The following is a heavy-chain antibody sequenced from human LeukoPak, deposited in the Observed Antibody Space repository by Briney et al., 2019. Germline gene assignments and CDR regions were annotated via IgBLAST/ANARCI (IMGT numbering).Heavy chain of an antibody. CDR3: TRHPQWLDSHSWFDP. V-gene: IGHV3-73*01. CDR1: GFTFSGSA. D-gene: IGHD6-19*01. CDR2: IRSKANSYAT. J-gene: IGHJ5*02. Sequence: GGSLKLSCAASGFTFSGSAMHWVRQASGKGLEWVGRIRSKANSYATAYAASVKGRFTISRDDSKNTAYLQMNSLKTEDTAAYYCTRHPQWLDSHSWFDPWGQGTLVTVSS.